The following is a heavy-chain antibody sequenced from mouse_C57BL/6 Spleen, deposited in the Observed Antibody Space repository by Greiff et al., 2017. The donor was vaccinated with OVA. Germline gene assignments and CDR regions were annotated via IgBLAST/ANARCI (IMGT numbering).Heavy chain of an antibody. CDR3: ARRGSNLYYFDY. Sequence: VQLQQSGAELVRPGTSVKVSCKASGYAFTNYLIEWVKQRPGQGLEWIGVINPGSGGTNYNEKFKGKATLTADKSSSTAYMQLSSLTSEDSAVYFCARRGSNLYYFDYWGQGTTLTVSS. D-gene: IGHD2-5*01. CDR2: INPGSGGT. CDR1: GYAFTNYL. V-gene: IGHV1-54*01. J-gene: IGHJ2*01.